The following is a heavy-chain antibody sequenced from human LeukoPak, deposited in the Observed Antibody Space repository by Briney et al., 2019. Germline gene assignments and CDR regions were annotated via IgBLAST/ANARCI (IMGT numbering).Heavy chain of an antibody. J-gene: IGHJ3*02. V-gene: IGHV5-51*01. CDR3: ASSRITIFGVVIVGAFDI. Sequence: GESLKISCKGSGYSFTSYWIGWVRQVPWKGLEWMGIIYPGDSDTRYSPSFQGQVTISADKSISTAYLQWSSLKASDTAMYYCASSRITIFGVVIVGAFDIWGQGTMVTVSS. CDR1: GYSFTSYW. CDR2: IYPGDSDT. D-gene: IGHD3-3*01.